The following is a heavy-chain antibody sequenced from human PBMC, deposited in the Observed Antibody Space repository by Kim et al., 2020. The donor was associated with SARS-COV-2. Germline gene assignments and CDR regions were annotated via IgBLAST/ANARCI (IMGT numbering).Heavy chain of an antibody. CDR3: AKDHLRTAVTDGMDV. Sequence: GGSLRLSCSASGLIFSQYGMHWVRQAPGKGLEWVAVIWYDGTTKHYADSVKGRFTISRDNSKNTLFLQMDSLRVDDTAVYYCAKDHLRTAVTDGMDVWGQGTTVTVSS. J-gene: IGHJ6*01. V-gene: IGHV3-33*06. CDR2: IWYDGTTK. CDR1: GLIFSQYG.